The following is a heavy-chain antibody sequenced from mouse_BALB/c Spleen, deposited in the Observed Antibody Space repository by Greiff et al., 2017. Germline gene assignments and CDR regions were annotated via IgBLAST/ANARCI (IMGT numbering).Heavy chain of an antibody. D-gene: IGHD4-1*02. J-gene: IGHJ4*01. CDR2: ISYSGST. CDR3: ARLNGPTSMDY. Sequence: EVKLLESGPGLVKPSQSLSLTCTVTGYSITSDYAWNWIRQFPGNKLEWMGYISYSGSTSYNPSLKSRISITRDTSKNQFFLQLNSVTTEDTATYYCARLNGPTSMDYWGQGTSVTVSS. V-gene: IGHV3-2*02. CDR1: GYSITSDYA.